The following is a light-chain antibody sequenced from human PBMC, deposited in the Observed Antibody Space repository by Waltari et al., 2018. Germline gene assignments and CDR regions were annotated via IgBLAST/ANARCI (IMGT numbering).Light chain of an antibody. CDR2: ATS. Sequence: DVQMTQSPLSLSASVGDRVTITCRESQGINNHLAWYQQKPGKVPKLLIYATSTLQSGVPSRFSGSGSGTDFTLTINSLQPEDVATYYCQKYNSAPWTFGQGTKVEIK. CDR1: QGINNH. V-gene: IGKV1-27*01. J-gene: IGKJ1*01. CDR3: QKYNSAPWT.